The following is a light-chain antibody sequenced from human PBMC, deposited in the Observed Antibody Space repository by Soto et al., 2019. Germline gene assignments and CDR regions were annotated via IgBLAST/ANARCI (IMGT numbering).Light chain of an antibody. V-gene: IGKV3-15*01. J-gene: IGKJ4*01. CDR2: GAS. CDR3: QQYNNWPLT. CDR1: QSVSRN. Sequence: EIVMPQSPATLSVSPGERATLSCRASQSVSRNLAWYQQKPGQAPRLLIYGASTRATGIPARFSGSGSGTEFTLTISSLQSEDFAVYYCQQYNNWPLTFGGGTKVEIK.